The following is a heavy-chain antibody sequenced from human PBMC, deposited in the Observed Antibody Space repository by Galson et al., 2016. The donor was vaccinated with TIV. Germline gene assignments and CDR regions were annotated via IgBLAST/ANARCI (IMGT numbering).Heavy chain of an antibody. CDR2: INWNSGSV. Sequence: SLRLSCAASGFSSGDYAMHWVRQAPGKGLEGVSGINWNSGSVDFADSVKGRFTISRDNAKNSLYLQMSNLRVEDTAIYYCARWLGTSNSWGQGTLVTVSS. V-gene: IGHV3-9*02. CDR1: GFSSGDYA. CDR3: ARWLGTSNS. D-gene: IGHD6-19*01. J-gene: IGHJ4*02.